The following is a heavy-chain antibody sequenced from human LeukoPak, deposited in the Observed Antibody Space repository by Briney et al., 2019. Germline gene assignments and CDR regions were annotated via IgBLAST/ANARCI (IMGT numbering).Heavy chain of an antibody. Sequence: SETLSLTCAVYGGPFSGYYWSWIRQSPGKGLEWIGEINHSGSTKYNPSLKNRVTISVDTSKNQVSLKLSSVTAADTAVYYCARRLPGFLVRGVLNGNWFDPWGQGTLVTVSS. CDR1: GGPFSGYY. D-gene: IGHD3-10*01. CDR3: ARRLPGFLVRGVLNGNWFDP. V-gene: IGHV4-34*01. J-gene: IGHJ5*02. CDR2: INHSGST.